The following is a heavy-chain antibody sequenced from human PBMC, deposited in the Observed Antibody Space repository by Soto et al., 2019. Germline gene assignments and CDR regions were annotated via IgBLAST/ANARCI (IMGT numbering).Heavy chain of an antibody. D-gene: IGHD2-2*01. Sequence: GGSLSLSCAASGFTFSDYRMIWVRQAPGKGLEWVSTISSGGGYIYYADSVRGRFTISRDNAKNSLHLQMETLSAEDTAVYYCAREPGYCSRTTCDGNYFDYSRQGT. V-gene: IGHV3-21*01. CDR3: AREPGYCSRTTCDGNYFDY. CDR1: GFTFSDYR. CDR2: ISSGGGYI. J-gene: IGHJ4*02.